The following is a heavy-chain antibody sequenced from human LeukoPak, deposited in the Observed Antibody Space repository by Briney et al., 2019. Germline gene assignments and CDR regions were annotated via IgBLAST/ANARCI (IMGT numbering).Heavy chain of an antibody. CDR3: ARVDYYGSGSYYNDAFDI. CDR2: IYYSGST. CDR1: GGSISSYY. J-gene: IGHJ3*02. D-gene: IGHD3-10*01. Sequence: SETLSLTCTVSGGSISSYYWSWIRQPPGKGLEWIGYIYYSGSTNYNPSLKSRVTISVDTSKNQFSLKLSSVTAADTAVYYCARVDYYGSGSYYNDAFDIWGQGTMVTVSS. V-gene: IGHV4-59*01.